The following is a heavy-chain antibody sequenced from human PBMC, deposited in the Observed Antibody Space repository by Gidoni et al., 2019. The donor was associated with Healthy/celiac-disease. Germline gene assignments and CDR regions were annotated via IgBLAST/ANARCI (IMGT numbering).Heavy chain of an antibody. CDR1: GFTFSSYA. D-gene: IGHD6-13*01. CDR3: AKDPVKYSSSWYGLDY. V-gene: IGHV3-23*01. CDR2: ISGSGGST. Sequence: EVQLLESGGGLVKPGGSLRLSCAASGFTFSSYAMSLVRQAPGKGLEWVSAISGSGGSTYYADSVKGRFTISRDNSKNTLYLQMNSLRAEDTAVYYCAKDPVKYSSSWYGLDYWGQGTLVTVSS. J-gene: IGHJ4*02.